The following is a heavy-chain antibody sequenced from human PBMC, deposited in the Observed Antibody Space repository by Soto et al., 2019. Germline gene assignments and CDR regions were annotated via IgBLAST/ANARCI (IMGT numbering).Heavy chain of an antibody. CDR1: GFTFGDYA. V-gene: IGHV3-23*01. CDR2: VSGTGGSA. CDR3: ARGSAYSDYDLEY. J-gene: IGHJ4*02. Sequence: PGGSLRLSCTASGFTFGDYAMTWVRQAPGKGLEWVSGVSGTGGSAYYADSVKGRFTISRDKSTNTLYLHMNSLRAEDTAVYYCARGSAYSDYDLEYWGQGTLVTVSS. D-gene: IGHD4-17*01.